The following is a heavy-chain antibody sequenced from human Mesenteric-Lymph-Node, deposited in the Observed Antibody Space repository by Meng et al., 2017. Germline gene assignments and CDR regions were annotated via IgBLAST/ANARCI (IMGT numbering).Heavy chain of an antibody. J-gene: IGHJ4*02. CDR3: ATSIAVAAKVDY. CDR1: GYSISSGYY. Sequence: GSLRLSCTVSGYSISSGYYWGWIRQPPGKGLEWIGSIYHSGSTYYNPSLKSRVTISVDTSKNQFSLKLSSVTAADTAVYYCATSIAVAAKVDYWGQGTLVTVSS. V-gene: IGHV4-38-2*02. CDR2: IYHSGST. D-gene: IGHD6-19*01.